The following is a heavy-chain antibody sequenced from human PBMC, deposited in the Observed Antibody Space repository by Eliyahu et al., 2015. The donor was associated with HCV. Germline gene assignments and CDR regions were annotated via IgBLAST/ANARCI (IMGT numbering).Heavy chain of an antibody. CDR1: GGSISSGNYY. CDR2: IYTSGST. V-gene: IGHV4-61*02. D-gene: IGHD1-26*01. CDR3: AREGDEGATTD. J-gene: IGHJ4*02. Sequence: QVQLQESGPGLVKPSQTLSLTCTVXGGSISSGNYYWSWIRQPAGKGLEWIGRIYTSGSTNYNPSLKSRVTISVDTPKNQFSLKLSSVTAADTAVYYCAREGDEGATTDWGQGTLVTVSS.